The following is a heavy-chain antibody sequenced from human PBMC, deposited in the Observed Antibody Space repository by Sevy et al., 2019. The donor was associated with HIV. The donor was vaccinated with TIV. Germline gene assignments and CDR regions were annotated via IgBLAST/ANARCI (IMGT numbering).Heavy chain of an antibody. D-gene: IGHD2-2*01. CDR1: GFTFSAYA. CDR3: AKTIDSGGGVVPAVNYFYYGLDV. J-gene: IGHJ6*02. V-gene: IGHV3-23*01. CDR2: ISGKGRNT. Sequence: GGSLRLSCAASGFTFSAYAMNWVRQAPGKGLEWVSAISGKGRNTHYTDSVEGRFTISRDNSNNTLYLQMNSLRAEDTAVYYCAKTIDSGGGVVPAVNYFYYGLDVWGQGTTVTVSS.